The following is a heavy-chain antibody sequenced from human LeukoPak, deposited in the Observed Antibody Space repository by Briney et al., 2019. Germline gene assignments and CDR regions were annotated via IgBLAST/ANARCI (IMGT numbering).Heavy chain of an antibody. D-gene: IGHD6-19*01. Sequence: EASVKVSCKASGYTFTGYYMHWVRQAPGQGLEWMGWINPNSGGTNYAQKFQGRVTMTRDTSISTAYMELSRLRSDDTAVYYCARGYSSGWYVKDPLDYWGQGTLVTVSS. CDR3: ARGYSSGWYVKDPLDY. V-gene: IGHV1-2*02. J-gene: IGHJ4*02. CDR2: INPNSGGT. CDR1: GYTFTGYY.